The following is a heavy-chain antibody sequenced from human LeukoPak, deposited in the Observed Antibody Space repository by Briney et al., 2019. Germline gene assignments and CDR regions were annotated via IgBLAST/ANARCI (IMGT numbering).Heavy chain of an antibody. V-gene: IGHV3-48*04. CDR1: GFTFSSYS. Sequence: QAGGSLRLSCAGSGFTFSSYSMNWVRQAPGKGLEWVSYISSSSSTIYYADSVKGRFTISRDNAKNSLFLQMNTLRAEDTAVYYCGFGDHYYYYGMDVWGQGTTVTVSS. CDR2: ISSSSSTI. D-gene: IGHD3-10*01. CDR3: GFGDHYYYYGMDV. J-gene: IGHJ6*02.